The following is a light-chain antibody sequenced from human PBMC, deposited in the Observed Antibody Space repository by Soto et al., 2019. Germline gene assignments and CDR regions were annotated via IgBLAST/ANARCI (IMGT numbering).Light chain of an antibody. Sequence: EIVLTQSPGTLSLSPGERGTLSCRASQSVSSSHLAWYQQKPGQAPRLLIYGASSRATGIPDRFSGSGSGTDFSLTISRLEPDDFAVYYCQQYGSSPWTFGQGTKVEVK. CDR1: QSVSSSH. J-gene: IGKJ1*01. CDR3: QQYGSSPWT. CDR2: GAS. V-gene: IGKV3-20*01.